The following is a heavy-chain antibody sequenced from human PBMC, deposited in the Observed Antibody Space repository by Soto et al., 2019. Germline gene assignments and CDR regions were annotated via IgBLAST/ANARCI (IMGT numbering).Heavy chain of an antibody. CDR1: GYTFTSYG. Sequence: QVQLVQSGAEGKKPGASVKVSCKASGYTFTSYGISWVRQAPGQGLEWMGGISPYNDHRNEAQKFQGRVTMNTDTSSSTAYMELRSLRSDDTAVYYCARDARTYDSYSGVDVWVQGTTVTVSS. J-gene: IGHJ6*02. CDR2: ISPYNDHR. V-gene: IGHV1-18*04. CDR3: ARDARTYDSYSGVDV.